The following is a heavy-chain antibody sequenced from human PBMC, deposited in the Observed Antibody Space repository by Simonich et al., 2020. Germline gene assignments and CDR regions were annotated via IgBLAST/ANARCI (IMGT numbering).Heavy chain of an antibody. V-gene: IGHV1-18*01. D-gene: IGHD2-15*01. CDR1: GYTFTSYV. Sequence: QVQLVKSGAEVKKPGASVKVSCKASGYTFTSYVISGVGKAPGKGREWMGWISAYKGNTTYAQKLQGSVTMTTDTSTSTAYMELRSLRSDDTAVYYCARASRGTWWYYYFDYWGQGTLVTVSS. CDR2: ISAYKGNT. CDR3: ARASRGTWWYYYFDY. J-gene: IGHJ4*02.